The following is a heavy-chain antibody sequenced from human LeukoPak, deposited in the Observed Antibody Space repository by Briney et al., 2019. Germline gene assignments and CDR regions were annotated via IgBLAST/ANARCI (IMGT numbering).Heavy chain of an antibody. D-gene: IGHD3-22*01. Sequence: TSETLSLTCTVSGGSISSSSYYWGWIRQPPGKGLEWIGSIYYSGNTYYNPSLKSRVTISVDTSKNQFSLKLSSVTAADTAVYYCAREGDSSGYSPTDFDYWGQGTLVTVSS. CDR1: GGSISSSSYY. V-gene: IGHV4-39*02. CDR2: IYYSGNT. CDR3: AREGDSSGYSPTDFDY. J-gene: IGHJ4*02.